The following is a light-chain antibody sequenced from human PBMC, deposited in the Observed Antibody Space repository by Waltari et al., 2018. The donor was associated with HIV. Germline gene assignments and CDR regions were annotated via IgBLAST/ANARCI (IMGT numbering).Light chain of an antibody. J-gene: IGLJ2*01. Sequence: QSALTQPPSASGSPGQSVTTPCTGTSSDVGGYHYVSWYQQHPGKAPKLIIYEVSKRPSGVPDRFSGSKSGNTASLTVSGLQAEDEADYYCSSYAGSNNLLFGGGTKLTVL. V-gene: IGLV2-8*01. CDR3: SSYAGSNNLL. CDR1: SSDVGGYHY. CDR2: EVS.